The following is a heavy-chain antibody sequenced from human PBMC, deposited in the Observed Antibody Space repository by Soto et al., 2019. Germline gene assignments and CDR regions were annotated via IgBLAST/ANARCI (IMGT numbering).Heavy chain of an antibody. D-gene: IGHD2-15*01. CDR1: GGSVSSGSYY. J-gene: IGHJ6*02. CDR2: IYYSGST. V-gene: IGHV4-61*01. Sequence: QVQLQESGPGLVKPSETLSLTCTVSGGSVSSGSYYWSWIRQPPGKGLEWIGYIYYSGSTNYNPSLKSRVTISVDTSKNQFSLKLSSVTAAHTAVYYCAREGHSGPYYYYGMDVWGQGTTVTVSS. CDR3: AREGHSGPYYYYGMDV.